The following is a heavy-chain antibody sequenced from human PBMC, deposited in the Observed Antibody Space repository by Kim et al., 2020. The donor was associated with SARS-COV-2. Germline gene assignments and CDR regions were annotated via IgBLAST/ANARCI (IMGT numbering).Heavy chain of an antibody. CDR3: AKGGLVGRLAP. J-gene: IGHJ4*03. CDR2: ISASGSIT. Sequence: GGSLRLSCAASRFSFSTSAVTWVRQAPGKGLEWVSGISASGSITYYADSVNGRFTISRDNSKNTVYLQMNSLRVEDTAAYYCAKGGLVGRLAPGGHGTL. V-gene: IGHV3-23*01. CDR1: RFSFSTSA. D-gene: IGHD2-21*01.